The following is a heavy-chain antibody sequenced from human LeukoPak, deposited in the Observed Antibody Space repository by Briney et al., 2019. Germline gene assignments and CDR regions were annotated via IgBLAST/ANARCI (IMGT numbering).Heavy chain of an antibody. J-gene: IGHJ4*02. Sequence: SETLSLTCTVSGGSISSYYWSWIRQPPGKGLEWIGYIYYSGSTNYNPSLKSRVTISVDTSKNQFSLKLSSVTAADTAVYYCARDSDSNSPSFDYWGQGTLVTVSS. D-gene: IGHD4-11*01. CDR2: IYYSGST. CDR3: ARDSDSNSPSFDY. CDR1: GGSISSYY. V-gene: IGHV4-59*01.